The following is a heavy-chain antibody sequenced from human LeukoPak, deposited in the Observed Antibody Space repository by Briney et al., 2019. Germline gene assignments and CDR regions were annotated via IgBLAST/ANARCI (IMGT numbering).Heavy chain of an antibody. J-gene: IGHJ4*02. CDR3: IKVTLNYFDY. CDR2: IYSGGST. D-gene: IGHD2-21*02. Sequence: GGSLRLSCAASGFTVSSNYMSWVRQAPGKGLEWVSVIYSGGSTYYADSVKGRFPISRDNSKNTLYLQMNSLRAEDTAVYYCIKVTLNYFDYWGQGTLVTVSS. CDR1: GFTVSSNY. V-gene: IGHV3-53*01.